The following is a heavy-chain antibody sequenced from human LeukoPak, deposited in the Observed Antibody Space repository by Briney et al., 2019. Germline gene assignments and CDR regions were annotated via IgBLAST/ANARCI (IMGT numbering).Heavy chain of an antibody. J-gene: IGHJ4*02. CDR2: ISGNGDRT. CDR1: GFTFSRSA. Sequence: GGSLRLSCAASGFTFSRSAMSWVRQAPGKGLEWVSAISGNGDRTHYADSVKGRFTVSRDTSTNTLFLQLNSLRAEDTAIYYCAKLLRGVVVPYFDSWGQGTLVTVSS. V-gene: IGHV3-23*01. D-gene: IGHD3-10*01. CDR3: AKLLRGVVVPYFDS.